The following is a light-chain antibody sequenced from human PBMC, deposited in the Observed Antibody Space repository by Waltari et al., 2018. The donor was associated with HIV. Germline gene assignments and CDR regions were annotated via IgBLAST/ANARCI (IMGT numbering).Light chain of an antibody. CDR1: SSDVGGSTS. CDR3: SSYTSSSTQV. J-gene: IGLJ1*01. CDR2: EVT. V-gene: IGLV2-14*01. Sequence: QSALTQPASVSGSPGQSITFSCTGTSSDVGGSTSAFWYQQHPGKAPKLMIYEVTNRPSGVSNRFSGSKSGNTASLTISGLQAEDEADYYCSSYTSSSTQVFGTGTKVTVL.